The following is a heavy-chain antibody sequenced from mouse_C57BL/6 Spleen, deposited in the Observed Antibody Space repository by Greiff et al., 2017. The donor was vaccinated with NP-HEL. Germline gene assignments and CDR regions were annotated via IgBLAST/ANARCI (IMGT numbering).Heavy chain of an antibody. J-gene: IGHJ2*01. CDR1: GYTFTDYE. CDR3: TRAFITTVVPDY. V-gene: IGHV1-15*01. CDR2: IDPETGGT. Sequence: VQLQQSGAELVRPGASVTLSCKASGYTFTDYEMHWVKQTPVHGLEWIGAIDPETGGTAYNQKFKGKAILTADKSSSTAYMELRSLTSEDSAVYYCTRAFITTVVPDYWGQGTTLTVSS. D-gene: IGHD1-1*01.